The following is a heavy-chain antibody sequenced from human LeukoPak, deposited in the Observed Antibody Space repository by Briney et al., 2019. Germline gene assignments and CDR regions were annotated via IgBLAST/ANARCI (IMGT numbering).Heavy chain of an antibody. CDR1: GYTFTSYG. J-gene: IGHJ4*02. Sequence: ASVKVSCKASGYTFTSYGISWVRQAPGQGLEWMGWISAYNGNTNYAQELQGRVTMTTDTSTSTAYMELRSLRSNDTAVYYCARVQGELEPDDYWGQGTLVTVSS. CDR2: ISAYNGNT. D-gene: IGHD1-1*01. CDR3: ARVQGELEPDDY. V-gene: IGHV1-18*01.